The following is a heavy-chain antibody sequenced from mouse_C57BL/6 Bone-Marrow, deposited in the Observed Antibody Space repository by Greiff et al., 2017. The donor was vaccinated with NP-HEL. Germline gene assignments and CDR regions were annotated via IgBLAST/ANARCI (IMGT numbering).Heavy chain of an antibody. D-gene: IGHD1-1*01. CDR3: AREGTYYGSSPWYFDV. Sequence: EVKLQESGAELVRPGSSVKMSCKTSGYTFTSYGINWVKQRPGQGLEWIGYIYIGNGYTEYNEKFKGKATLTSDTSSSTAYMQLSSLTSEDSAIYFCAREGTYYGSSPWYFDVWGTGTTVTVSS. V-gene: IGHV1-58*01. CDR2: IYIGNGYT. J-gene: IGHJ1*03. CDR1: GYTFTSYG.